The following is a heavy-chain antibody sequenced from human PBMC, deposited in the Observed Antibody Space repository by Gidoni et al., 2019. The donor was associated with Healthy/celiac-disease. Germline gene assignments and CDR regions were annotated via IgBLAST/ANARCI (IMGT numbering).Heavy chain of an antibody. CDR2: IYYSGSN. D-gene: IGHD4-17*01. CDR1: GGSVSSGSYY. J-gene: IGHJ4*02. CDR3: ARSTTVVTPGFFDY. V-gene: IGHV4-61*01. Sequence: QVQLQESGPGLVKPSETLYLTCTISGGSVSSGSYYWRWIRQPPGKGLEWIGYIYYSGSNNYNPSLRSRVTISVDTSKNQFSLKLSSVTAADTAVYYCARSTTVVTPGFFDYWGQGTLVTVSS.